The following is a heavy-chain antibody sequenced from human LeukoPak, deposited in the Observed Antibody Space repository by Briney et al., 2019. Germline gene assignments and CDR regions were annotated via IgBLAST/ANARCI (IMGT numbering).Heavy chain of an antibody. V-gene: IGHV3-21*01. J-gene: IGHJ6*03. Sequence: GGSLRLSCAASGFTFSGYCMNWVRQAPGKGLEWVSSISTSSSYIYYADSVKGRFTISRDNAKNSLYLQMNSLRAEDTAVYYCARAGRKSRGVDIVRKKETGYYYYMDVWGKGTTVTVSS. CDR1: GFTFSGYC. D-gene: IGHD2-15*01. CDR3: ARAGRKSRGVDIVRKKETGYYYYMDV. CDR2: ISTSSSYI.